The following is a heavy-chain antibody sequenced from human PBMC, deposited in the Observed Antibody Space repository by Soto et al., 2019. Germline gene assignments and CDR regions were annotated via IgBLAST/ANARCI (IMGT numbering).Heavy chain of an antibody. Sequence: QVQLQESGPGLVKPSETLSLTCTVSGGSVSSGSYYWSWIRQPPGKGLEWIGYSYYSGSTNYNPSLKSRVNRSVETSKHQLALKLSNATSPDTAVYYCARDAVWAVDPWGQGTMVTVSS. D-gene: IGHD1-26*01. V-gene: IGHV4-61*01. J-gene: IGHJ5*02. CDR1: GGSVSSGSYY. CDR3: ARDAVWAVDP. CDR2: SYYSGST.